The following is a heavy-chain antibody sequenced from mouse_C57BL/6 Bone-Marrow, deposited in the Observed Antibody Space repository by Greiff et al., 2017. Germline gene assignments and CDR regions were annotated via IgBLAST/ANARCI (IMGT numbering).Heavy chain of an antibody. CDR2: INPSSGYT. V-gene: IGHV1-7*01. Sequence: QVQLQQSGAELAKPGASVKLSCKASGYTFTSYWMHWVKQRPGQGLEWIGYINPSSGYTKYNQKFKDKATLTADKSSSTAYMQLSSLTYEDSAVYDCAKNYYGSSYYYWGQGTTLTVSS. CDR3: AKNYYGSSYYY. J-gene: IGHJ2*01. CDR1: GYTFTSYW. D-gene: IGHD1-1*01.